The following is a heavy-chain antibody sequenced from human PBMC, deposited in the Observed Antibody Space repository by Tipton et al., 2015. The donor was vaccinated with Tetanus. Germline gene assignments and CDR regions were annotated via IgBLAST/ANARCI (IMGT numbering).Heavy chain of an antibody. CDR3: AKAKTWINLWFGDA. D-gene: IGHD3-10*01. V-gene: IGHV1-69*01. CDR1: GGAFSSNV. Sequence: QVQLVQSGTEVKKPGSSVKVSCKVSGGAFSSNVISWVRQAPGQGLEYMGGIVPVSGAAEYAQKFQGRVTITADESTSTAYLELSSLRSEDTAIYYCAKAKTWINLWFGDAWGPGTRVIVSS. J-gene: IGHJ5*02. CDR2: IVPVSGAA.